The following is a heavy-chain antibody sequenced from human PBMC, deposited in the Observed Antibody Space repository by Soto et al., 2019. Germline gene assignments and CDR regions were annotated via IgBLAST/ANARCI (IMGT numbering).Heavy chain of an antibody. D-gene: IGHD2-15*01. CDR2: ISTSSDYI. V-gene: IGHV3-21*01. Sequence: GGSLRLSCAASGFTFSSYSMNWVRQAPGKGLEWVASISTSSDYIYYADSVRGRFTISRDNAQNSLYLQMNSLRAEDTAMYFCARDVCGGGACYAYNYWGQGTLVTVSS. J-gene: IGHJ4*02. CDR1: GFTFSSYS. CDR3: ARDVCGGGACYAYNY.